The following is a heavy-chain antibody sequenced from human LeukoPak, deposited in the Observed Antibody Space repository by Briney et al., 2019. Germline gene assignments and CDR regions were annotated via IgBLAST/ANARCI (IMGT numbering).Heavy chain of an antibody. V-gene: IGHV1-69-2*01. CDR1: GYTFTDYY. CDR3: ATVLTSREQGDY. J-gene: IGHJ4*02. Sequence: ASVKISCKVPGYTFTDYYMHWVQQAPGKGLEWMGLVDPEDGETIYAEKFQGRVTITADTSTDTAYMELSSLRSEDTAVYYCATVLTSREQGDYWGQGTLVTVTS. D-gene: IGHD1-26*01. CDR2: VDPEDGET.